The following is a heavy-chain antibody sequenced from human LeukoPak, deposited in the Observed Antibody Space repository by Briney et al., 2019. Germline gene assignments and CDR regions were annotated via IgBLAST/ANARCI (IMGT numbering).Heavy chain of an antibody. V-gene: IGHV5-10-1*01. Sequence: RGDSLKISCKGSGYSFSSYWISWVRQLPGKGLEWMGRIDPSESYTNYSPSFQGHVTISADKSISTAYLLWSSLKASDTAMYYCARRKKGELLIDYWGQGALVTVSS. CDR2: IDPSESYT. J-gene: IGHJ4*02. CDR1: GYSFSSYW. D-gene: IGHD3-10*01. CDR3: ARRKKGELLIDY.